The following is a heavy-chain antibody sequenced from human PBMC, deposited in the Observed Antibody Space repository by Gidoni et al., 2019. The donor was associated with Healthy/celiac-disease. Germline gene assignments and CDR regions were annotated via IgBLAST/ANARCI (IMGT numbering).Heavy chain of an antibody. CDR3: ARTLGTSLVDYFDY. J-gene: IGHJ4*02. V-gene: IGHV3-7*01. CDR1: GFTFSSYW. Sequence: EVQLVESGGGLVQPGGSLRLSCAASGFTFSSYWMSWVRQAPGKGLEWVANIKQDGSEKYYGDSVKGRFTISRDNAKNSLYLQMNSLRAEDTAVYYCARTLGTSLVDYFDYWGQGTLVTVSS. D-gene: IGHD3-16*01. CDR2: IKQDGSEK.